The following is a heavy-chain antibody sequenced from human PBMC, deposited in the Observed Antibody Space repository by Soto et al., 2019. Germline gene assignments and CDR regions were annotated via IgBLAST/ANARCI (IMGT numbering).Heavy chain of an antibody. J-gene: IGHJ6*02. CDR2: IIPIFGTA. CDR1: GGTFSSYA. V-gene: IGHV1-69*13. Sequence: SVKVSCKASGGTFSSYAISWVRQAPGQGLEWMGGIIPIFGTANYAQKFQGRVTITADESTSTAYMELSSLRSEDTAVYYCASALNTAMVGYYYYGMDVWGQGTTVTVSS. CDR3: ASALNTAMVGYYYYGMDV. D-gene: IGHD5-18*01.